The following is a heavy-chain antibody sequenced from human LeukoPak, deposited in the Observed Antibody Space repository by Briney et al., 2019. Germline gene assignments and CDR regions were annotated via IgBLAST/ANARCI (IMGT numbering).Heavy chain of an antibody. V-gene: IGHV3-21*01. D-gene: IGHD5-18*01. CDR2: ISSSSSYI. CDR1: GFTFSSYS. J-gene: IGHJ4*02. Sequence: GGSLRLSCAASGFTFSSYSMNWVRQAPGKGLEWVSSISSSSSYIYYADSVKGRFTISRDNAKNSLYLQMNSLRAEDTAVYYCARDAAYGYDRFDYWGQGTQVTVSS. CDR3: ARDAAYGYDRFDY.